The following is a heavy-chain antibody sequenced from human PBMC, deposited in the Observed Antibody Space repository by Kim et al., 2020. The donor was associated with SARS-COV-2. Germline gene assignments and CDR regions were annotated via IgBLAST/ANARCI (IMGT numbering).Heavy chain of an antibody. Sequence: YNPSLKSRVTISVDTSKNQFSLKLSSVTAADTAVYYCAREESQRRWFDPWGQGTLVTVSS. CDR3: AREESQRRWFDP. V-gene: IGHV4-59*01. D-gene: IGHD6-25*01. J-gene: IGHJ5*02.